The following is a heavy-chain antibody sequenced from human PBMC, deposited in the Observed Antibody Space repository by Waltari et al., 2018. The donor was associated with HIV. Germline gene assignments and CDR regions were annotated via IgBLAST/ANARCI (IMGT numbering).Heavy chain of an antibody. Sequence: QVQLVESGGGAVQPGTSLTLSCAVSGFTFANFGTHWVRQSPGKGLEWLAVFWSDGVEISYADSVKGRFTISKDSSQKTLYLHLTSLRAEDTALYYCARGYSSSRWIPLYHWGRGTLVTVSS. CDR2: FWSDGVEI. D-gene: IGHD6-6*01. J-gene: IGHJ4*02. V-gene: IGHV3-33*01. CDR1: GFTFANFG. CDR3: ARGYSSSRWIPLYH.